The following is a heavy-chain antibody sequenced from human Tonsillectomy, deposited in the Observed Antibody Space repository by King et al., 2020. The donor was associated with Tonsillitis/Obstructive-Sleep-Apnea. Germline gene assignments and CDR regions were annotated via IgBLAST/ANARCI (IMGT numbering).Heavy chain of an antibody. CDR3: ARVYISGWYTKDWFDP. V-gene: IGHV4-4*02. Sequence: QLQESGPGLVKPSGTLSLTCAVSGGYFSSSNWWSWVRQPPGKGLEWIGEIYHTGSTNYNPSLKSRVTISVDKSKNQFSLNLTSVTAADTAVYYCARVYISGWYTKDWFDPWGQGTLVTVSS. CDR2: IYHTGST. D-gene: IGHD6-19*01. CDR1: GGYFSSSNW. J-gene: IGHJ5*02.